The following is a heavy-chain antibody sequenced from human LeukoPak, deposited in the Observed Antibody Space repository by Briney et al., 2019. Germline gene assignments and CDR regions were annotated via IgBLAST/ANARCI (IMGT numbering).Heavy chain of an antibody. J-gene: IGHJ2*01. CDR2: IFSTGAT. Sequence: PSETLSLTCTVSDDSISTYYWSWIRQPPGKGPEWIAHIFSTGATSYNPSLRSRVSISLDTSKSQFSLKLNSVTVADTAVYFCARLKVGAYFDLWGRGALVTVSS. CDR3: ARLKVGAYFDL. CDR1: DDSISTYY. V-gene: IGHV4-59*08. D-gene: IGHD3-16*01.